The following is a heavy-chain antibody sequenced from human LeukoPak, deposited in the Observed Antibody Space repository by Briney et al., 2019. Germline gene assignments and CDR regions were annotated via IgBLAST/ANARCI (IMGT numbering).Heavy chain of an antibody. J-gene: IGHJ4*02. CDR2: IYYIGNT. CDR3: ARHYYDSSGYYFFDY. V-gene: IGHV4-59*08. Sequence: SETLSLTCTVSGGSIIGYYWSWIRQPPGKGLEYIGYIYYIGNTASNPSLKSRVTISVDTSKKQFSLKLGSMAATDTGVYYCARHYYDSSGYYFFDYWGRGTLVTVSS. D-gene: IGHD3-22*01. CDR1: GGSIIGYY.